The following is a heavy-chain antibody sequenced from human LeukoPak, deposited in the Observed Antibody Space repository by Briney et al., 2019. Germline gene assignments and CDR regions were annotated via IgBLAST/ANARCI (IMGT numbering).Heavy chain of an antibody. D-gene: IGHD6-13*01. J-gene: IGHJ6*03. Sequence: SETLSLTCSVSGDSMNSGGYFWSWIRQHPRKGLEWIGFIYYSGSSHCNPSLKSRLTISIDTSKNQFSLNLSAVTAADTAVYYCARGAFRSTWYYQYYMDVWGKGTAVAVSS. CDR2: IYYSGSS. CDR1: GDSMNSGGYF. V-gene: IGHV4-31*03. CDR3: ARGAFRSTWYYQYYMDV.